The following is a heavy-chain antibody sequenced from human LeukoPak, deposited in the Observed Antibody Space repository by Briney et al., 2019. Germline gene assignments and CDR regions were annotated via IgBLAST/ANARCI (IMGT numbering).Heavy chain of an antibody. CDR2: INHSGST. J-gene: IGHJ4*02. V-gene: IGHV4-34*01. Sequence: SETLSLTCAVYGGSFSGYYWSWIRQPPGKGLEWIGEINHSGSTNYNPSLKSRVTISVDTSKNQFSLKRSSVTAADTAVYYCARGALASRDIDYWGQGTLVTVSS. CDR3: ARGALASRDIDY. D-gene: IGHD3-9*01. CDR1: GGSFSGYY.